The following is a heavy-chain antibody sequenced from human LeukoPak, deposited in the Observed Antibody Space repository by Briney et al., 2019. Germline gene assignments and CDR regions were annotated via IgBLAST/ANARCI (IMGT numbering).Heavy chain of an antibody. D-gene: IGHD3-16*01. V-gene: IGHV4-59*01. CDR3: ARYGLAGYYFDY. J-gene: IGHJ4*02. CDR1: GGTFSGYY. CDR2: IHYSGST. Sequence: SETLSLTCAVYGGTFSGYYWSWIRQPPGKGLEYIGYIHYSGSTNYSPSLKSRVTISVKTSKNQFSLKLSSVTAADTAVYYCARYGLAGYYFDYWGQGTLVTVSS.